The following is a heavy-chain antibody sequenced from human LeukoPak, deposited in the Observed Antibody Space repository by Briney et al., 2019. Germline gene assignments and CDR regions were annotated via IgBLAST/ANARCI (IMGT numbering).Heavy chain of an antibody. CDR2: INPNSGGT. V-gene: IGHV1-2*02. CDR1: GYTFTSYD. J-gene: IGHJ5*02. CDR3: ARDEGSGWYSDWFDP. Sequence: ASVKVSCKASGYTFTSYDINWVRQATGQGLEWMGWINPNSGGTNYAQKFQGRVTMTRDTSISTAYMELSRLRSDDTAVYYCARDEGSGWYSDWFDPWGQGTLVTVSS. D-gene: IGHD6-19*01.